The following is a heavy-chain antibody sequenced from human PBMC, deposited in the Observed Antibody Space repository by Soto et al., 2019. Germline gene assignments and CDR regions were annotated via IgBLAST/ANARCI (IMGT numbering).Heavy chain of an antibody. V-gene: IGHV3-33*06. CDR1: GFTFSSYG. CDR3: AKDLRDIVPVPGAQYK. Sequence: GGSLRLSCAASGFTFSSYGMHWVRQAPGKGLEWVAVIWYDGSNKYYADSVKGRFTISRDNSKNTLYLQMNSLRAEDTAVYYCAKDLRDIVPVPGAQYKWGQGTMVTVSS. J-gene: IGHJ4*02. D-gene: IGHD2-2*01. CDR2: IWYDGSNK.